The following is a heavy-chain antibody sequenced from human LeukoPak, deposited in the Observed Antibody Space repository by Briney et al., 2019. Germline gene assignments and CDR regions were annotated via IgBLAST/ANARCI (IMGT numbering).Heavy chain of an antibody. J-gene: IGHJ3*02. V-gene: IGHV1-18*01. CDR3: ARDVVAGVDAFDI. CDR1: GGTFSSYA. D-gene: IGHD5-12*01. Sequence: GASVKVSCKASGGTFSSYAISWVRQAPGQGLEWMGGIIAYNGNTNYAQKLQGRVTMTTDTSTSTAYMELRSLRSDDTAVYYCARDVVAGVDAFDIWGQGTMVTVSS. CDR2: IIAYNGNT.